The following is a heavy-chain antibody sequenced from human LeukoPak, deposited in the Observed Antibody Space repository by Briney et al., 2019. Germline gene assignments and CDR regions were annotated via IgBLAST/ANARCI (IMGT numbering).Heavy chain of an antibody. J-gene: IGHJ5*02. CDR1: GVTFSSYW. CDR3: AKWVSYYYHT. D-gene: IGHD3-22*01. Sequence: GGSLRLSCAASGVTFSSYWMHWVRQAPGKGLVWVSHINTGGSSTTYADSVKGRFTISRDNAKNTLFLQMNSLRAEDTAVYYCAKWVSYYYHTWGQGTLVTVSS. CDR2: INTGGSST. V-gene: IGHV3-74*01.